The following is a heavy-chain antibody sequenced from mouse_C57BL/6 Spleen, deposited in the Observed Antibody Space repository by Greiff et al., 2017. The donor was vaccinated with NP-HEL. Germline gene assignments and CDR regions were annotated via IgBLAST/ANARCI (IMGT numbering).Heavy chain of an antibody. Sequence: VMLVESGPGLVQPSQSLSITCTVSGFSFTSYGVHWVRQSPGKGLEWLGVIWRGGSTDYNAAFMSRLSITKDNSKSQVFFKMNSLQAYDTAIYYCAHYDNYARDYWGQGTSVTVSS. CDR1: GFSFTSYG. CDR3: AHYDNYARDY. CDR2: IWRGGST. D-gene: IGHD2-3*01. V-gene: IGHV2-5*01. J-gene: IGHJ4*01.